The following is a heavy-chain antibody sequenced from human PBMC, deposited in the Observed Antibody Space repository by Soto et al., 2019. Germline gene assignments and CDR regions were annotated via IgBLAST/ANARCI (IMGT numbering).Heavy chain of an antibody. V-gene: IGHV3-30*18. CDR1: GFTFSDYA. D-gene: IGHD6-19*01. CDR3: AKGGRQWLVTSDFNY. CDR2: VSHDGRIT. Sequence: VQLVESGGGVVQPGGSLRLSCAASGFTFSDYAMHWVRQAPGKGLEWVAVVSHDGRITHYADSVKGRFTISRASSKNTVSLEMTSLRAEDTAVYYCAKGGRQWLVTSDFNYWGQGALVTVSS. J-gene: IGHJ4*02.